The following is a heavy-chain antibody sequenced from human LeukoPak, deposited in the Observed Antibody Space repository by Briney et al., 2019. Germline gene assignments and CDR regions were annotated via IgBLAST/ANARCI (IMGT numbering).Heavy chain of an antibody. CDR3: ARRQDVLLWFGAPHYGMDV. CDR2: ISYDGSNK. V-gene: IGHV3-30*19. CDR1: GFTFSSYG. D-gene: IGHD3-10*01. Sequence: GGSLRLSCAASGFTFSSYGMHWVRQAPGKGLEWVAVISYDGSNKYYADSVKGRFTISRDNSKNTLYLQMNSLRAEDTAVYYCARRQDVLLWFGAPHYGMDVWGQGTTVTVSS. J-gene: IGHJ6*02.